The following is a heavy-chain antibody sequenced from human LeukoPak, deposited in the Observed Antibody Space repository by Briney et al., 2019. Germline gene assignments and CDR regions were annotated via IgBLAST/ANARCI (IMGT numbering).Heavy chain of an antibody. CDR1: GFSFSSYA. V-gene: IGHV3-23*01. J-gene: IGHJ4*02. D-gene: IGHD2-15*01. CDR3: AKGHCNSGSCCIDY. Sequence: GGSLRLSCAAPGFSFSSYAMTWVRQAPGKGLEWVSTISGSGSSTYYADSVQGRFIISRDNSDNTLYLQMSSLRADDTAIYYCAKGHCNSGSCCIDYWGQGTLVTVSS. CDR2: ISGSGSST.